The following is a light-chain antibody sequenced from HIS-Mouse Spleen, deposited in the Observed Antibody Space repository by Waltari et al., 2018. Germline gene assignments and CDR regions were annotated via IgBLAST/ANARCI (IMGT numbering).Light chain of an antibody. J-gene: IGLJ2*01. Sequence: QSALTQPASVSGSPGQSITISCTGTSSDVGGYNYVSWYQQHPVKAPKLMIYDVSKRPSGVSNRFSGSKSGNTADLTISGLQAEDEADYYCSSYTSSSPLFGGGTKLTVL. CDR1: SSDVGGYNY. V-gene: IGLV2-14*03. CDR3: SSYTSSSPL. CDR2: DVS.